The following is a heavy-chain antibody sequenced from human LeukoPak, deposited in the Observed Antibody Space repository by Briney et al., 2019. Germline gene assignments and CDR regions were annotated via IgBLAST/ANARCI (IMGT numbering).Heavy chain of an antibody. V-gene: IGHV3-66*01. Sequence: GGSLHLSCAASGFPVISSYMSWVRQAPGKGLEWVSVIYSGGSTYYRDSVKGRFTISRDNSKNTLYLQMNSLRAEDTAVYYCARDAKPGVDSSGYYFDYWGQGTLVTVSS. CDR2: IYSGGST. CDR3: ARDAKPGVDSSGYYFDY. J-gene: IGHJ4*02. CDR1: GFPVISSY. D-gene: IGHD6-19*01.